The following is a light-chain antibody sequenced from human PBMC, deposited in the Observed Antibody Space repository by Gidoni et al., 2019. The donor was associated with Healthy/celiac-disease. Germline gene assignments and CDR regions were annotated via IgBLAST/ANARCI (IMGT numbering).Light chain of an antibody. CDR2: AAS. Sequence: IQMTQSPSSLSASVGDRVTITCRARQSISSYLNWYQQKPGQAPKLLIYAASSWQSGVPSRFSGSGSGTDFTLTISSLQPEDFATYYCQQSYSTPRTFGQGTKLEIK. J-gene: IGKJ2*01. CDR3: QQSYSTPRT. V-gene: IGKV1-39*01. CDR1: QSISSY.